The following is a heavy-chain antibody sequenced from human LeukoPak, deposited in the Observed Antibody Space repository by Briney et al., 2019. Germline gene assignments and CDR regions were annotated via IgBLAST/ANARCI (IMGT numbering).Heavy chain of an antibody. V-gene: IGHV4-30-2*01. J-gene: IGHJ4*02. CDR3: ARGGRLTFFDY. D-gene: IGHD3-16*01. CDR1: GGSISSGGYS. CDR2: IYHSGST. Sequence: SQTLSLTCAVSGGSISSGGYSWSWIRQPPGKGLEWTGYIYHSGSTYYNPSLKSRVTISVDRSKNQFSLKLSSVTAADTAVYYCARGGRLTFFDYWGQGTLVTVSS.